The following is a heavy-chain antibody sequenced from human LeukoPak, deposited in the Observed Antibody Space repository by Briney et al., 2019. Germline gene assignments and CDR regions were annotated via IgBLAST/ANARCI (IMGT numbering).Heavy chain of an antibody. CDR2: IYPGDSET. CDR1: GYRFNSYW. CDR3: ARHTAGGHYYYYYMDV. V-gene: IGHV5-51*01. J-gene: IGHJ6*03. Sequence: GESLKISCKGSGYRFNSYWIGWVRQMPGKGPEWMGIIYPGDSETKYNPSFQGRVTISADKSVSTAYLQWSSLKASDTAIYYCARHTAGGHYYYYYMDVWGTGTPVTVSS. D-gene: IGHD6-13*01.